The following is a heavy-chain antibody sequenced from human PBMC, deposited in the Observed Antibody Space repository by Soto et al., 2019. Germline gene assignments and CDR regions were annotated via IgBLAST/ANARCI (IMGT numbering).Heavy chain of an antibody. D-gene: IGHD1-26*01. J-gene: IGHJ3*02. CDR3: ARATDPYGGSYSDI. V-gene: IGHV5-51*01. CDR1: GYKVSTWHNFTSYW. CDR2: IYPGDSDT. Sequence: GESLKISCMGSGYKVSTWHNFTSYWIAWVRQMPGEGLEWMGIIYPGDSDTRYSPSFQGQVTISADKSINSVYLQWSSLKASDTAMYYCARATDPYGGSYSDIWGQGTMVTVSS.